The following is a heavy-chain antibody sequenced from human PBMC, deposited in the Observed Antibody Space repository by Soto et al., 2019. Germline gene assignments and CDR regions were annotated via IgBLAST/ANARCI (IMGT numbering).Heavy chain of an antibody. D-gene: IGHD3-22*01. Sequence: EVQLVQSGGGLVKPGGSLRLSCAASGFTFSDAWMNWVGQVPGMGLEWVGRIKSKTDGGTTDYAAPVKGRFTISRDDSKNTLYLHMNSLKTEDTAVYFCTTFRYYYDSSAYSLWDCWGQGTLVTVSS. CDR2: IKSKTDGGTT. J-gene: IGHJ4*02. V-gene: IGHV3-15*07. CDR1: GFTFSDAW. CDR3: TTFRYYYDSSAYSLWDC.